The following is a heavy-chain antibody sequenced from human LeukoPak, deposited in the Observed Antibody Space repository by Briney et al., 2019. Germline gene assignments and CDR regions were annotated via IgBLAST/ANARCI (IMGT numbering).Heavy chain of an antibody. CDR2: ISWNSSSI. V-gene: IGHV3-9*01. D-gene: IGHD3-3*01. Sequence: FRRLFFAGFGLPFHDLVMQWGGQATWKGLGWVSGISWNSSSIGYAVAVNGRFTISRDNAKNSLYLQMNSLRAEDTALYYCAKSVSGYYYLNYWGKGTLVTVSS. J-gene: IGHJ4*02. CDR1: GLPFHDLV. CDR3: AKSVSGYYYLNY.